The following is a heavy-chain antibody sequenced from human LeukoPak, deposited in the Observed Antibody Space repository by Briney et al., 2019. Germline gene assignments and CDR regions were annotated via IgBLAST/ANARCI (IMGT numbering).Heavy chain of an antibody. CDR1: GGSISSYY. J-gene: IGHJ5*02. D-gene: IGHD6-13*01. V-gene: IGHV4-59*08. CDR2: IYYSGST. Sequence: TSETLSLTCTVSGGSISSYYWSWIRQPPGKGLEWIGYIYYSGSTNYNPSLKSRVTISVDTSKNQFSLKLSSVTAADTAVYYCARYSSSWFNWFDPWGQGTLVTVSS. CDR3: ARYSSSWFNWFDP.